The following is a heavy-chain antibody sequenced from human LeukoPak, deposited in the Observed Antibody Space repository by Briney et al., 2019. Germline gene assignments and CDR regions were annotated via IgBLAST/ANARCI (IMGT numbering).Heavy chain of an antibody. V-gene: IGHV4-39*07. CDR2: IYYSGST. Sequence: SETLSLTCTVSGGSISSSSYYWGWIRQPPGKGLEWIGSIYYSGSTYYNPSLKSRVTISVDTSKNQFSLKLSFVTAADTAVYYCARDLVVAAFWFDPWGQGTLVTVSS. CDR1: GGSISSSSYY. D-gene: IGHD2-15*01. J-gene: IGHJ5*02. CDR3: ARDLVVAAFWFDP.